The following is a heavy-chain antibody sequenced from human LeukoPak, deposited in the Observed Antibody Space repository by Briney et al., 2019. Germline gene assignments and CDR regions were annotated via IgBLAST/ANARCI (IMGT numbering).Heavy chain of an antibody. CDR1: GFTFSSYA. J-gene: IGHJ4*02. CDR2: ISGSGGST. CDR3: ATKREKVWFGELLGFDY. D-gene: IGHD3-10*01. V-gene: IGHV3-23*01. Sequence: GGSLRLSCAASGFTFSSYAMSWVRQAPGKGLEWVSAISGSGGSTYYADSVKGRFTISRDNSKNTLYLQMNSLRAEDTAVYYCATKREKVWFGELLGFDYWGQGTLVTVSS.